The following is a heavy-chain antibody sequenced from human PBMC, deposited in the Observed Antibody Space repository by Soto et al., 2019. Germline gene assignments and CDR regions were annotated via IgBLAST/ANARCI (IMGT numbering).Heavy chain of an antibody. CDR1: GYTFSRYA. J-gene: IGHJ4*02. D-gene: IGHD3-3*01. CDR2: IDAGNGKT. Sequence: QVLLVQSGAEEKKPGASVKVSCKASGYTFSRYAIHWVRQAPGQSLEWMGWIDAGNGKTKYSQKVQDRATITRDTSVTMAYMEVISLRDEDTAVYYCARGRWSSDGYYFDFWGQGTLVTVSS. CDR3: ARGRWSSDGYYFDF. V-gene: IGHV1-3*05.